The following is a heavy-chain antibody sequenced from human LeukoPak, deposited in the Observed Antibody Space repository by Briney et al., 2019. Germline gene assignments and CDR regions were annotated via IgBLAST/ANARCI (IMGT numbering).Heavy chain of an antibody. V-gene: IGHV3-23*01. CDR3: AKDLQDSTTGFFYFDY. CDR2: ISGSGGST. J-gene: IGHJ4*02. D-gene: IGHD4-17*01. Sequence: PSETLSLTCAVYGGSFSGYYWSWVRQAPGKGLEWVSAISGSGGSTYYADSVKGRFTISRDNSKNTLYLQMNSLRAEDTAVYYCAKDLQDSTTGFFYFDYWGQGTLVTVSS. CDR1: GGSFSGYY.